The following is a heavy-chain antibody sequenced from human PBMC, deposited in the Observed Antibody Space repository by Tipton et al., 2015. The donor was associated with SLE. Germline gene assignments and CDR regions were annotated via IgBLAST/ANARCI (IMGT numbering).Heavy chain of an antibody. CDR2: INHSGST. D-gene: IGHD3-10*01. Sequence: TLSLTCTVSGGSFSGYYWSWIRQPPGKGLEWIGEINHSGSTNYNPSLKSRVTISVDTSKNQFSRKLSSVTAADTAVYYCARGIGYGSGFDYWGQGTLVTVSS. CDR1: GGSFSGYY. CDR3: ARGIGYGSGFDY. J-gene: IGHJ4*02. V-gene: IGHV4-34*01.